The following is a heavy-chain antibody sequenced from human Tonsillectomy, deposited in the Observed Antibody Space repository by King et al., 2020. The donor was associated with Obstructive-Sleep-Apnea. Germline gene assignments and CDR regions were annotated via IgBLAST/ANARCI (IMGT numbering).Heavy chain of an antibody. J-gene: IGHJ6*02. Sequence: VQLVESGGGLVQPGGSLRLSCAASGFTFGNYCMSWVRQAPGKGLEWVANIKADGGDKYYVDSVKGRFTISRDNAKNSLCLQMNSLRAEDTAVYYCASAHSLGYSFGDNTMDVWGQGTTVTVSS. CDR1: GFTFGNYC. V-gene: IGHV3-7*03. D-gene: IGHD5-18*01. CDR2: IKADGGDK. CDR3: ASAHSLGYSFGDNTMDV.